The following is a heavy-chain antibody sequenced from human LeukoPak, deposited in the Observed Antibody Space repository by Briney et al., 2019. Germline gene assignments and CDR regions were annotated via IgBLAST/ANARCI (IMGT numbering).Heavy chain of an antibody. V-gene: IGHV3-21*01. CDR3: ARGSIFGVVTTYDY. D-gene: IGHD3-3*01. J-gene: IGHJ4*02. Sequence: GGSLRLSCAASGFTFNTYRMNWVRQAPGKGLEWVSYISSSSDYIYYADSVKGRFTISRDNAKNSLFLQMNTLRAEDTAVYYCARGSIFGVVTTYDYWGQGTLVTVSS. CDR1: GFTFNTYR. CDR2: ISSSSDYI.